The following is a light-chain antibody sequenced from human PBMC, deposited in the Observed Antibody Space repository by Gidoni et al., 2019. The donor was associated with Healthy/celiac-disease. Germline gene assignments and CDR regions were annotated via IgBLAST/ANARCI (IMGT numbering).Light chain of an antibody. J-gene: IGKJ2*01. V-gene: IGKV1-39*01. CDR2: AAS. CDR3: QQSYSTPHT. CDR1: QSISSY. Sequence: DIQMTQSPSSLSASVGDRVTITCRASQSISSYLNWYQQTPEKAPKLLIYAASSLQSGVPSRFSGSGSGTDFTLTISSLQPEDFATYYCQQSYSTPHTFGQGTKLEIK.